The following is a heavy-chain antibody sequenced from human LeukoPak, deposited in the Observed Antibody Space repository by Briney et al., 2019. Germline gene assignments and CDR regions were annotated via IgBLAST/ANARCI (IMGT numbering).Heavy chain of an antibody. CDR2: IYTSGRT. Sequence: PSETLSLTCTVSGGSISSYYWSWIRQPPGKGLEWIGYIYTSGRTNYNPSLKSRVTISVDTSKNQFSLKLSSVTAADTAVYYCARIGTTLYWYFDLWGRGTLVTVSS. J-gene: IGHJ2*01. CDR3: ARIGTTLYWYFDL. V-gene: IGHV4-4*09. D-gene: IGHD1-7*01. CDR1: GGSISSYY.